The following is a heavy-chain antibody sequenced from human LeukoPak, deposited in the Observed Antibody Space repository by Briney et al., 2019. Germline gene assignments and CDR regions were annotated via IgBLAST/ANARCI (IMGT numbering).Heavy chain of an antibody. CDR1: GFTFSGYW. Sequence: GGSLRLSCADSGFTFSGYWTNWVRQAPGKGLEWVANINQNGGEKYYVDSVKGRFTISRDNGKNSLYLQMNSLRAEDTAVYYCAKGGKWDVTPFDYWGQGTLVTVSS. CDR2: INQNGGEK. CDR3: AKGGKWDVTPFDY. V-gene: IGHV3-7*01. D-gene: IGHD1-26*01. J-gene: IGHJ4*02.